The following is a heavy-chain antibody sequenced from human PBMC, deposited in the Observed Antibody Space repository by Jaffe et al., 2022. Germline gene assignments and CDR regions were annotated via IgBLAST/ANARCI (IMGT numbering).Heavy chain of an antibody. V-gene: IGHV3-23*01. J-gene: IGHJ6*03. CDR2: ISGSGGST. CDR1: GFTFSSYA. D-gene: IGHD3-9*01. CDR3: AAGPRYYDIYMDV. Sequence: EVQLLESGGGLVQPGGSLRLSCAASGFTFSSYAMSWVRQAPGKGLEWVSAISGSGGSTYYADSVKGRFTISRDNSKNTLYLQMNSLRAEDTAVYYCAAGPRYYDIYMDVWGKGTTVTVSS.